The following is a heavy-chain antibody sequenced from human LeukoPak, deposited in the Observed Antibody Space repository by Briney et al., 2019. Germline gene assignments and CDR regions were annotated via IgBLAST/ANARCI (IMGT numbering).Heavy chain of an antibody. V-gene: IGHV3-53*01. J-gene: IGHJ6*03. Sequence: PGGSLRLSCAGSSFTFSSNYMSWVRQAPGKGLEWVSVIYSGGSTYYADSVKGRFTISRDNSKDTLYLQMNSLRATAREANYRASGSGSNRTPYYYMDVWGTGTTVTVSS. D-gene: IGHD3-10*01. CDR3: ASGSGSNRTPYYYMDV. CDR1: SFTFSSNY. CDR2: IYSGGST.